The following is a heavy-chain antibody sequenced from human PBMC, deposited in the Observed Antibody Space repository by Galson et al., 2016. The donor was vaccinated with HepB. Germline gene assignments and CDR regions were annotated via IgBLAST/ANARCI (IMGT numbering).Heavy chain of an antibody. Sequence: SVKVSCKASGYTFTGYYMHWVRQAPGQGLEWMGWINPDSGGTNYAQKFQGRVSMTRDTSISTAYMELSRLRSDDTAIYYCARVYRSSWGGFDYWGQGTLVTVSS. CDR1: GYTFTGYY. CDR2: INPDSGGT. D-gene: IGHD6-13*01. CDR3: ARVYRSSWGGFDY. V-gene: IGHV1-2*02. J-gene: IGHJ4*02.